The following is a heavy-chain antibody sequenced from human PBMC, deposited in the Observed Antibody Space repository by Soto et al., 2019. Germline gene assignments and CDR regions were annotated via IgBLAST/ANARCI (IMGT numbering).Heavy chain of an antibody. Sequence: GASVKVSCKASGCTFSSYTISWVRQAPGQGLGWMGRIIPILGIANYAQKFQGRVTITADKSTSTAYMELSSLRSEDTAVYYCAASKCSGGSCFLNYYYYYMDVWGKGTTVTVSS. CDR1: GCTFSSYT. J-gene: IGHJ6*03. V-gene: IGHV1-69*02. CDR3: AASKCSGGSCFLNYYYYYMDV. CDR2: IIPILGIA. D-gene: IGHD2-15*01.